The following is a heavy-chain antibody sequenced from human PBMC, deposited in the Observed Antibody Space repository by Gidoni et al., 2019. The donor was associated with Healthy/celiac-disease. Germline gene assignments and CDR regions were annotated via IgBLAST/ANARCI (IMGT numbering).Heavy chain of an antibody. V-gene: IGHV3-23*01. CDR2: ISGSGGST. J-gene: IGHJ5*02. CDR3: AKNLEDSSGWYISWFDP. Sequence: EVQLLESVGGLVQPGGSLRLSCAASGFPFSSSAMSLVRQAPGKGLEWVSAISGSGGSTYYADSVKGRFTISRDNSKNTLYLQMNSLRAEDTAVYYCAKNLEDSSGWYISWFDPWGQGTLVTVSS. CDR1: GFPFSSSA. D-gene: IGHD6-19*01.